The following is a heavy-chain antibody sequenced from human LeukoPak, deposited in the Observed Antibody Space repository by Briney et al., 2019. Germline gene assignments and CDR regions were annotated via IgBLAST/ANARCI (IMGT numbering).Heavy chain of an antibody. Sequence: GRSLRLSCAASGFTFSSYGMHWVRQAPGKGLEWVAVISYDGSNKYYADSVKGRFTISRDNSKNTLYLQMNSLRAEDTAVYYCAKDSEYQLFDYWGQGTLVTVSS. D-gene: IGHD2-2*01. J-gene: IGHJ4*02. V-gene: IGHV3-30*18. CDR1: GFTFSSYG. CDR3: AKDSEYQLFDY. CDR2: ISYDGSNK.